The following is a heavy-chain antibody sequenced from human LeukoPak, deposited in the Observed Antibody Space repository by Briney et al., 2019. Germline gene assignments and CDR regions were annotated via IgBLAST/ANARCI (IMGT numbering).Heavy chain of an antibody. V-gene: IGHV1-69*01. Sequence: SVKVSCKASGGTFSSYAISWVRQAPGQGLEWMGGIIPIFGTANYAQKFQGRVTITAGESTSTAYMELSSLRSEDTAVYYCALRRYCSGGSCYSGNYWGQGTLVTVSS. CDR3: ALRRYCSGGSCYSGNY. CDR1: GGTFSSYA. D-gene: IGHD2-15*01. J-gene: IGHJ4*02. CDR2: IIPIFGTA.